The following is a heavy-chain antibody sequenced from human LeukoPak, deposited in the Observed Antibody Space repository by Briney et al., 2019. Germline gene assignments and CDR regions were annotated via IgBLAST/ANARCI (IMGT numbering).Heavy chain of an antibody. Sequence: GGSLRLSCAASGFTFSSYAMHWVRQAPGKGLEWVPVISYDGSNKYYADSVKGRFTISRDNSKNTVFLQMNSLRAEDTAVYYCAKWGDYDVLTGYYVSDYWGQGTLVTVSS. V-gene: IGHV3-30-3*02. CDR1: GFTFSSYA. D-gene: IGHD3-9*01. CDR2: ISYDGSNK. CDR3: AKWGDYDVLTGYYVSDY. J-gene: IGHJ4*02.